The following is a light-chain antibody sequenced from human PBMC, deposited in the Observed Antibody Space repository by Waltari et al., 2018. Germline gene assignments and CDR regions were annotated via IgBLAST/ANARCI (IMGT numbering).Light chain of an antibody. Sequence: EIVMTQSPATLSVSPGERATLPCRASQSVSSNLAWYQQTPGQAPRLIIYGASTRATGIPARFSGSGSGTEFTLTISSLQSEDFAVYYCQQYNNWPLYTFGQGTKLEIK. CDR2: GAS. CDR3: QQYNNWPLYT. J-gene: IGKJ2*01. V-gene: IGKV3-15*01. CDR1: QSVSSN.